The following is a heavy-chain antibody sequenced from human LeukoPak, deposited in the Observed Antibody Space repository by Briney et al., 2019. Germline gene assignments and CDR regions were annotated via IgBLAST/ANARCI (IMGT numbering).Heavy chain of an antibody. D-gene: IGHD3-22*01. V-gene: IGHV4-59*01. Sequence: SETLSLTCTVSGGSMSSYYLSWIRQPPGKGLEWIGYIYYSGSTNYNPSLKSRVTVSVDTSKNQFSLKLSSVTAADTAVYYCARARGARITMIVVVDYFHYWGQGTLVTVSS. CDR1: GGSMSSYY. CDR3: ARARGARITMIVVVDYFHY. J-gene: IGHJ4*02. CDR2: IYYSGST.